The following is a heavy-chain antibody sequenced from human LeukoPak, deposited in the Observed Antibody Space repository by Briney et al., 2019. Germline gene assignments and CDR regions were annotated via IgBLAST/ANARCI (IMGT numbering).Heavy chain of an antibody. CDR3: ARDSDGFFDF. Sequence: GGCLRLSCAASEFTVSSNYMSWVRQAPGKGLEWVSVINSDGTTYYSDSVKGRFTISRDKTKTTLYLQMNSLRAEDTAVYYCARDSDGFFDFWGQGTLVTVSS. J-gene: IGHJ4*02. CDR1: EFTVSSNY. V-gene: IGHV3-53*01. D-gene: IGHD3-3*01. CDR2: INSDGTT.